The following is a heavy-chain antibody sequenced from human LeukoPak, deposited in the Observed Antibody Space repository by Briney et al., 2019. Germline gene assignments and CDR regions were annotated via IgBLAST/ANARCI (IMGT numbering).Heavy chain of an antibody. Sequence: PSETLSLTCTVSGGSISNYYWNWIRQPPGKGLEWIGYIYYTGNTNYNPSLKSRVTISVDTSKNQFSLKLSSVTAADTAVYYCARHRRDGRYSHAFDIWGQGTMVTVSS. J-gene: IGHJ3*02. CDR1: GGSISNYY. D-gene: IGHD5-18*01. V-gene: IGHV4-59*01. CDR3: ARHRRDGRYSHAFDI. CDR2: IYYTGNT.